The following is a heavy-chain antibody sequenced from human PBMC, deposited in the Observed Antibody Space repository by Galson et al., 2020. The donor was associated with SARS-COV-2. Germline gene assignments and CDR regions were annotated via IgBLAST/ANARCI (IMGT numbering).Heavy chain of an antibody. CDR1: GFTFSSYW. V-gene: IGHV3-7*05. CDR3: ERESGRGAVAEVVYYYGMDV. D-gene: IGHD6-19*01. J-gene: IGHJ6*02. CDR2: IKQDGSEK. Sequence: GESLKISCAASGFTFSSYWMSWVRQAPGKGLEWVANIKQDGSEKYYVDSVKGRFNISRDKAKNSLYLQMNSLRAEDTAVYYCERESGRGAVAEVVYYYGMDVWGQGTTVTVSS.